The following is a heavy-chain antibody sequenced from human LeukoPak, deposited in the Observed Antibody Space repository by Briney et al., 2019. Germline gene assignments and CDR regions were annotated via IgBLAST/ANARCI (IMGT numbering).Heavy chain of an antibody. CDR3: ARERQDTVIHSGAFDI. Sequence: GGSLRLSCAASGFTFSNYFMHWVRLAPGKGLEWVADIASDGSHTFYVESVKGRFTISRDNSKNTLYLQMNSLGPEDTAVYFCARERQDTVIHSGAFDIWGQGTMVTVSS. V-gene: IGHV3-30-3*01. CDR2: IASDGSHT. CDR1: GFTFSNYF. D-gene: IGHD2-21*02. J-gene: IGHJ3*02.